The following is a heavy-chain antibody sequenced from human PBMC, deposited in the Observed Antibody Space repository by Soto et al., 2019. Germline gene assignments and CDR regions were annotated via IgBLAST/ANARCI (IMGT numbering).Heavy chain of an antibody. CDR2: ITSGSDYI. Sequence: VGSLRLSCAASGFTFSSYTMNWVRQAPGLGVEWVAFITSGSDYIYYADSVKGRSTISRDEANNSLFLQMSSLRAEDTAVYYCTREHVVTIFRRGHRGSFDNWSQGTLVTVSS. D-gene: IGHD3-9*01. CDR3: TREHVVTIFRRGHRGSFDN. CDR1: GFTFSSYT. V-gene: IGHV3-21*01. J-gene: IGHJ4*02.